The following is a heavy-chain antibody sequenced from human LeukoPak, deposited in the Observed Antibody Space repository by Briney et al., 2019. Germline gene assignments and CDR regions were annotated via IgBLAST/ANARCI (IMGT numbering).Heavy chain of an antibody. V-gene: IGHV1-2*02. CDR2: INPNSGGT. Sequence: GSSMKVSCKASGGTFSSYAISWVRQAPGQGLEWMGWINPNSGGTNYAQKFQGRVTMTRDTSISTAYMELSRLRSDDTAVYYCARGGSIVGATLFHDAFDIWGQGTMVTVSS. J-gene: IGHJ3*02. D-gene: IGHD1-26*01. CDR3: ARGGSIVGATLFHDAFDI. CDR1: GGTFSSYA.